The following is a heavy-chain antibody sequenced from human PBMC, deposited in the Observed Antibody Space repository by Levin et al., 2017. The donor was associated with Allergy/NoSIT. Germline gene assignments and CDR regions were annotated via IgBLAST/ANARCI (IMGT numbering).Heavy chain of an antibody. J-gene: IGHJ6*02. CDR3: ARDECAWFGECYGPDV. D-gene: IGHD3-10*01. Sequence: SQTLPLTCTVSGDSISRGNYYWTWIRQLPGKGLEWIGFVPHSGSVSYNPSLKSRLTLSLDTSKNHFSLKLASVTVADTAVYYCARDECAWFGECYGPDVWGQGTTVIVSS. V-gene: IGHV4-31*03. CDR2: VPHSGSV. CDR1: GDSISRGNYY.